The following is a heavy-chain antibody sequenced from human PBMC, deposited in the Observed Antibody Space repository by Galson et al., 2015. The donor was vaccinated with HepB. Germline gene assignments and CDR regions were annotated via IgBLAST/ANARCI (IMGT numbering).Heavy chain of an antibody. V-gene: IGHV3-23*01. D-gene: IGHD3-10*01. J-gene: IGHJ5*02. CDR1: GGTFSSYA. CDR3: AKDPQWELYASGWFDP. Sequence: SLRLSGAASGGTFSSYAMSWVRQAPGEGLEWVAAISGSGGSTYYADSVMVRCTISRDNSENTLFLQMNSLRPEDTAVYDCAKDPQWELYASGWFDPWGQGTLVTVSS. CDR2: ISGSGGST.